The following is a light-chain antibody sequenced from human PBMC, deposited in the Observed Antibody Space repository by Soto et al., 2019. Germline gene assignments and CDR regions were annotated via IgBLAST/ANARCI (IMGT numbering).Light chain of an antibody. J-gene: IGKJ1*01. CDR3: QHYNSYSEA. Sequence: DIQMTQSPSTLSGSVGDRVTITCRASQTISSWLAWYQQKPEKAAKLLIYKASTLKSRVVSRVSSSGSGTEFTLTISSLQPDDFATYCYQHYNSYSEAFCQGTKWELK. V-gene: IGKV1-5*03. CDR1: QTISSW. CDR2: KAS.